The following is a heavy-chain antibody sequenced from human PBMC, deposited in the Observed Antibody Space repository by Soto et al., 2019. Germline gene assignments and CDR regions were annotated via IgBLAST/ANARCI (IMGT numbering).Heavy chain of an antibody. CDR2: IWYDGSNK. V-gene: IGHV3-33*01. CDR1: GFTFSSYG. Sequence: GGSLRLSCAASGFTFSSYGMHWVRQAPGKGLEWVAVIWYDGSNKYYADSVKGRFTISRDNSKNTLYLQMNSLRAEDTAVYYCARDFWSGYSPLGYYYGMDVWGQGTTVTVSS. D-gene: IGHD3-3*01. CDR3: ARDFWSGYSPLGYYYGMDV. J-gene: IGHJ6*02.